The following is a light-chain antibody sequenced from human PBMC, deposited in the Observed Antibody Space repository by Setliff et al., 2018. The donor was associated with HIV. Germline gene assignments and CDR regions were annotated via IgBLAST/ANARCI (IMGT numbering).Light chain of an antibody. Sequence: QSVLTQPVSVSGSPGQSITISCTGTSSNVGGYNYVSWYQQHPGKAPKLMIYEVSNRPSGVSNRFSGSKSGNTASLTISGLQAEDEADYYCSSYTSISTLYVFGTGTKVTV. CDR3: SSYTSISTLYV. J-gene: IGLJ1*01. CDR1: SSNVGGYNY. V-gene: IGLV2-14*01. CDR2: EVS.